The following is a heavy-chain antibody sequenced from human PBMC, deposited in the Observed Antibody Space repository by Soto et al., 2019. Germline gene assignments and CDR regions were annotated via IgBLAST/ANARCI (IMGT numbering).Heavy chain of an antibody. CDR2: ISYDGSNK. CDR1: GFTFSSYA. V-gene: IGHV3-30-3*01. J-gene: IGHJ4*02. Sequence: QVQLVESGGGVVQPGRSLRLSCAASGFTFSSYAMHWVRQAPGKGLEWVAVISYDGSNKYYADSVKGRFTISRDNSKNTLYLQMKSLRAEDTAVYYCARHRCSGGSCLYYFDCWGQGTMVTVSS. CDR3: ARHRCSGGSCLYYFDC. D-gene: IGHD2-15*01.